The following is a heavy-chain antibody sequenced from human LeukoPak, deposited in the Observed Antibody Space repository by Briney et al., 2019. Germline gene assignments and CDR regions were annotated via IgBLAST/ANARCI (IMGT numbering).Heavy chain of an antibody. D-gene: IGHD6-6*01. CDR2: MREDGGQE. CDR1: GLTFRNYG. CDR3: VRALSSSSPY. J-gene: IGHJ4*02. Sequence: GGCLRLSCVGFGLTFRNYGMNWVRQAPGTGLEWVAGMREDGGQEYYVDSVRGRFTISRDSAKNSLYLQMNSLRVEDTAVYYCVRALSSSSPYWGQGTLVTVSS. V-gene: IGHV3-7*03.